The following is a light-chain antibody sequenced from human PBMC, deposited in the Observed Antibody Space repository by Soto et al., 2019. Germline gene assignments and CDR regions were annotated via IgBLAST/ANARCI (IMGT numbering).Light chain of an antibody. V-gene: IGLV2-11*01. Sequence: QSALTQPRSVSGSPGQSVTISCTGTSSDIGAYNFVSWYQQHPGKAPKFIIYDVVKRPSGVPDRFYGSKSGNTASLTISGLQAEDEADDFCCSYAGSDTFVVFAVATKLTVL. J-gene: IGLJ2*01. CDR2: DVV. CDR3: CSYAGSDTFVV. CDR1: SSDIGAYNF.